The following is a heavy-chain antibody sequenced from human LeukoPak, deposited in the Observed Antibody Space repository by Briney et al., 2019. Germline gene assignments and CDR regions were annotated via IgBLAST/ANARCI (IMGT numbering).Heavy chain of an antibody. CDR2: ISSSST. V-gene: IGHV3-21*01. J-gene: IGHJ4*02. CDR1: GFTFSSYS. D-gene: IGHD6-13*01. Sequence: GGSLRLSCAASGFTFSSYSMNWVRQAPGKGLEWVSSISSSSTYADSVKGRFTISRDNSKNTLYLQMNSLRAEDTAVYYCARGRGSSWYFDYWGQGTLVTVSS. CDR3: ARGRGSSWYFDY.